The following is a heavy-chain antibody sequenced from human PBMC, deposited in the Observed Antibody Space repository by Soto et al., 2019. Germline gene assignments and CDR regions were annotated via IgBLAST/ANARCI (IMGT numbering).Heavy chain of an antibody. J-gene: IGHJ5*02. Sequence: QVQLQQWGAGLLKPSETLSLTCAVYCGSFSGYYWSWIRQPPGKGLEWIGEINHSGSTNYNPSIKRQVTISVDTAKNQFSLELSSVTAADTAVYYCAREFSIVVVVAARRVWFDPWGQGTLVTVSS. D-gene: IGHD2-15*01. V-gene: IGHV4-34*01. CDR3: AREFSIVVVVAARRVWFDP. CDR1: CGSFSGYY. CDR2: INHSGST.